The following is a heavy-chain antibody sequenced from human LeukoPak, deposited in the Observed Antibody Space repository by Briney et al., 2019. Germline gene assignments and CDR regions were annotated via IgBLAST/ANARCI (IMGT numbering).Heavy chain of an antibody. Sequence: GASVKVSCKASGYTFTSYGISWVRQAPGQGLEWMGGIIPIFGTANYAQKFQGRVTITADKSTSTAYMELSSLRSEDTAVYYCARGVPSYYYGSGSYGYMDVWGKGTTVTVSS. CDR3: ARGVPSYYYGSGSYGYMDV. V-gene: IGHV1-69*06. CDR1: GYTFTSYG. D-gene: IGHD3-10*01. CDR2: IIPIFGTA. J-gene: IGHJ6*03.